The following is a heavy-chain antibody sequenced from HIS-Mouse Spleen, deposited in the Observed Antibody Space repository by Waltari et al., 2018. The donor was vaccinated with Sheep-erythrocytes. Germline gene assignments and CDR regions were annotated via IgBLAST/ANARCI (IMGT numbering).Heavy chain of an antibody. Sequence: EVQLVESGGGLVKPGGSLRLSCAASGFTFSSYSMNWVRQAPGKGLEWVSSISSSRSYIYYADSVKGRFTISRDNAKNSLYLQMNSLRAEDTAVYYCARAGYSGEYYFDYWGQGTLVTVSS. CDR1: GFTFSSYS. CDR3: ARAGYSGEYYFDY. J-gene: IGHJ4*02. CDR2: ISSSRSYI. D-gene: IGHD5-12*01. V-gene: IGHV3-21*01.